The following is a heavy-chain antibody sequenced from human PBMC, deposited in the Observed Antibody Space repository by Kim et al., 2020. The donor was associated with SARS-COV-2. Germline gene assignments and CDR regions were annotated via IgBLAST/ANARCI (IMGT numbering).Heavy chain of an antibody. CDR3: ARDRGSSGYLWWFDP. J-gene: IGHJ5*02. Sequence: QNFPGRVTITRDTSASTAYMELSSLRSEDTAVYYCARDRGSSGYLWWFDPWGQGTRVTVSS. D-gene: IGHD3-22*01. V-gene: IGHV1-3*01.